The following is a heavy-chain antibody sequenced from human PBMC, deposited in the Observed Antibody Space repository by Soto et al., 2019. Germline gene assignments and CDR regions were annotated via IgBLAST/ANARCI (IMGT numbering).Heavy chain of an antibody. Sequence: GGSLRLSCAASGFTFSNAWMNWVRQAPGKGLEWVGRIKSKTDGGTTDYAAPVKGRFTISRDDSKNTLYLQMNSLKTEDTAVYYCTLKTDYYYDSSGYYLLDYWGQGTLVTVSS. CDR2: IKSKTDGGTT. D-gene: IGHD3-22*01. CDR3: TLKTDYYYDSSGYYLLDY. J-gene: IGHJ4*02. V-gene: IGHV3-15*07. CDR1: GFTFSNAW.